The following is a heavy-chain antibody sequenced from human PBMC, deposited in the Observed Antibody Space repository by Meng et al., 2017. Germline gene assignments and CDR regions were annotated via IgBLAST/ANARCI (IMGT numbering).Heavy chain of an antibody. V-gene: IGHV3-30*04. CDR1: GFTFSNYA. CDR2: ISYDGSNK. Sequence: GESLKISCAASGFTFSNYAMHWVRQAPGKGLEWVAVISYDGSNKYYADSVKGRFTISRDNSKNTLYLQMSSLRAEDTAVYYCARDVGSGSYSKYSGMDVWGQGTTVTVSS. J-gene: IGHJ6*02. CDR3: ARDVGSGSYSKYSGMDV. D-gene: IGHD3-10*01.